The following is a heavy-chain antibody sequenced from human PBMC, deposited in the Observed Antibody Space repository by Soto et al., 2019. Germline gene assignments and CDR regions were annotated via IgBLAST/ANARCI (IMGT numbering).Heavy chain of an antibody. V-gene: IGHV4-30-2*01. CDR3: ARQVGGWAPWYFDY. D-gene: IGHD6-19*01. CDR2: IYHSGST. Sequence: SETLSLTCAVSGGSISSGGYSWNWIRQPPGKGLEWIGYIYHSGSTYYNPSLKSRVTISIDRSKNQFSLKLSSVTAADTAVYYCARQVGGWAPWYFDYWGQGTLVTVSS. J-gene: IGHJ4*02. CDR1: GGSISSGGYS.